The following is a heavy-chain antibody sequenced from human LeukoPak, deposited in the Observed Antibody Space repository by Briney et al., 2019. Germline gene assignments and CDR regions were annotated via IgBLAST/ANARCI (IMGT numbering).Heavy chain of an antibody. Sequence: AGGSLRLSCGASGFTFSSSAMHWVRQAPGKGLEWVAVISYDGSNKYYADSVKGRFTISRDNSKNTLYLQMNSLRAEDTAVYYCARDLGDIVVVPAAQIDYWGQGTLVTVSS. V-gene: IGHV3-30*19. D-gene: IGHD2-2*01. CDR2: ISYDGSNK. CDR1: GFTFSSSA. CDR3: ARDLGDIVVVPAAQIDY. J-gene: IGHJ4*02.